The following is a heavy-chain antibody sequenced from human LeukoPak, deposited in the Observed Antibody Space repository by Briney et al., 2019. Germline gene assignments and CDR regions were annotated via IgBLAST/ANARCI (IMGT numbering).Heavy chain of an antibody. D-gene: IGHD2-15*01. V-gene: IGHV3-23*01. CDR3: ATGGIDCSGGSCYSNYYYGMDV. CDR2: IGAGGTFT. J-gene: IGHJ6*02. Sequence: GGSLRLSCTASGFTFSSYAMNWVRQAPGKGLEWVSGIGAGGTFTYYADSVKGRFTISRDNSKNTLYLQMNSLRVEDTAVYYCATGGIDCSGGSCYSNYYYGMDVWGQGTTVTVSS. CDR1: GFTFSSYA.